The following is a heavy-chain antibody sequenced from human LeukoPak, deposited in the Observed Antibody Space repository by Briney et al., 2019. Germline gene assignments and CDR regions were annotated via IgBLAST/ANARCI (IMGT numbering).Heavy chain of an antibody. D-gene: IGHD6-13*01. CDR1: GYTFTGYY. CDR3: AREVGYSSSYYGRFDP. Sequence: ASVKVSCKASGYTFTGYYMHWVRQAPGQGLEWLGRINPNSGVPNYAQKFQGRVTMTRDTAISTAYMHLSSLRSGDTAVYYCAREVGYSSSYYGRFDPWGQGTLVTVSS. J-gene: IGHJ5*02. V-gene: IGHV1-2*06. CDR2: INPNSGVP.